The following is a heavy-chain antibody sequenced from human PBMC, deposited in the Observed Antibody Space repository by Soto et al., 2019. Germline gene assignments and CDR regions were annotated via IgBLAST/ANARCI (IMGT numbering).Heavy chain of an antibody. CDR2: IDSGGST. V-gene: IGHV3-53*01. D-gene: IGHD2-2*01. Sequence: LRLSFAASGFTVSRNYMSWVRRAPGKGLEWVSVIDSGGSTYYADSVKGRFTISRDNSKNTLYLQTNSLRAEDTAVYYCARTLYCSSTSCHLGWFDPWGQGTLVTVSS. CDR3: ARTLYCSSTSCHLGWFDP. CDR1: GFTVSRNY. J-gene: IGHJ5*02.